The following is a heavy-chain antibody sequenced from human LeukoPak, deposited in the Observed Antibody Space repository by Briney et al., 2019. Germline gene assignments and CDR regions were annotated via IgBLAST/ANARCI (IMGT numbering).Heavy chain of an antibody. V-gene: IGHV3-53*01. Sequence: PGGSLRLSCGVSGFTVSSNYMTWVRQAPGKGLEWVSVIYSDGSTYYADSVKGRFTISRDNSKNTLYLQMNSLRAEDTAVYYCASDGVGYRYGIFDYWGQGTLVTVSS. CDR1: GFTVSSNY. CDR2: IYSDGST. D-gene: IGHD5-18*01. J-gene: IGHJ4*02. CDR3: ASDGVGYRYGIFDY.